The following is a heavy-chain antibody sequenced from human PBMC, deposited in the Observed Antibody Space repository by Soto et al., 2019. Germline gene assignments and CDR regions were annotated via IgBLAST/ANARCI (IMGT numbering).Heavy chain of an antibody. V-gene: IGHV4-39*02. J-gene: IGHJ3*02. CDR2: IYYTGTT. CDR3: ARVGGGALYI. CDR1: GGSISTSSTY. Sequence: QLQLQESGPGLVKPSETLSLTCTVSGGSISTSSTYWGWIRQPPGKGLEWTASIYYTGTTYYHPSLTSHVLICIDTSKTLSSLELSSGSAADTAVFYCARVGGGALYIWGQGTMVTVSS. D-gene: IGHD3-10*01.